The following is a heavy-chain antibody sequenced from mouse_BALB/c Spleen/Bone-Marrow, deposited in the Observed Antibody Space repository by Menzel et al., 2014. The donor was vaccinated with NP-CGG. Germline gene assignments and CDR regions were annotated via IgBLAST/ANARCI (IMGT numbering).Heavy chain of an antibody. CDR2: IWAGGST. J-gene: IGHJ3*01. V-gene: IGHV2-9*02. CDR1: GFSLTSYG. CDR3: ARAGATATLAY. D-gene: IGHD1-2*01. Sequence: QVQLKESGPGLVAPSQSLSITCTVSGFSLTSYGVHWVRQPPGKGLEWLGVIWAGGSTNYNSALMSRLSISKDNSKSQVFIKMNSLQTDDTAMYYCARAGATATLAYWGQGTLVTVSA.